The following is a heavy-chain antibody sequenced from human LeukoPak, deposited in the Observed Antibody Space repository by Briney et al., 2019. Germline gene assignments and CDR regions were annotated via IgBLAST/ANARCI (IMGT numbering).Heavy chain of an antibody. CDR1: GGSISSGGYY. CDR2: IYYSGST. Sequence: SETLSLTCTVSGGSISSGGYYWSWIRQHPGKGLEWIGYIYYSGSTYYNPSLKSRVTISVDTSKNQFSLKLSSVTAADTAVYYCARHERGTRGAFDIWGQGTMVTVSS. J-gene: IGHJ3*02. D-gene: IGHD1-1*01. CDR3: ARHERGTRGAFDI. V-gene: IGHV4-39*01.